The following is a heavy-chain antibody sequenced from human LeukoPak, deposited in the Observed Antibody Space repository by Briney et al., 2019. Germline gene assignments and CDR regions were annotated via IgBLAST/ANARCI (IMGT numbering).Heavy chain of an antibody. Sequence: GGSLRPSCAASGFTFSSYWMHWVRQAPGKGLVWVSRINSDGSSTSYADSVKGRFTISRDNAKNTLYLQMNSLRAEDTAVYYCVSGMDYSDFDYWGQGTLVTVSS. J-gene: IGHJ4*02. CDR1: GFTFSSYW. D-gene: IGHD4-11*01. CDR2: INSDGSST. CDR3: VSGMDYSDFDY. V-gene: IGHV3-74*01.